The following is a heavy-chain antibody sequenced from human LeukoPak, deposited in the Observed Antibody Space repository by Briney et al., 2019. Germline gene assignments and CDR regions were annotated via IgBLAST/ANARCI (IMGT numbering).Heavy chain of an antibody. Sequence: SETLSLTCTVSGGSISSYYWSWIRQPPGKGLEWIGYIYYSGSTNYNPSLKSRVTISVDTSKNQFSLKLSSVTAADTALYYCARVIEGQVDWFDPWGQGTLVTVSS. CDR1: GGSISSYY. V-gene: IGHV4-59*01. CDR2: IYYSGST. D-gene: IGHD1-26*01. CDR3: ARVIEGQVDWFDP. J-gene: IGHJ5*02.